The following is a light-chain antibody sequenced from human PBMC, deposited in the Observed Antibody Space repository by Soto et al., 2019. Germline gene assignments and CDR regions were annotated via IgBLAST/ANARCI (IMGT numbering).Light chain of an antibody. J-gene: IGLJ1*01. CDR3: SSYTSSSTLSV. V-gene: IGLV2-14*01. CDR2: EVS. Sequence: QSVLTQPASVSGSPGHSITISCTGTSSDVGGYNYVSWYQQHPGKAPKLMIYEVSNRPSGVSNRFSGPKSGNTASLTISGLQAEDEADYYCSSYTSSSTLSVFGTGTKVTVL. CDR1: SSDVGGYNY.